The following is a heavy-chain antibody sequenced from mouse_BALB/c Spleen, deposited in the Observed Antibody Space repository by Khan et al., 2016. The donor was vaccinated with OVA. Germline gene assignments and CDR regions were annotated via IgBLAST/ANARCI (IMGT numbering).Heavy chain of an antibody. Sequence: VQLKQSGAELVRPGALVKLSCKASGFNIKDYYMVWVKQRPEQGLEWIGWLDPENGNTVYDPKFQAKASITADTSSNKAYLQLSSLTSEDTAVYYCVRRGYGNYWFAYWGQGTLVTVSA. CDR3: VRRGYGNYWFAY. D-gene: IGHD2-1*01. J-gene: IGHJ3*01. CDR1: GFNIKDYY. CDR2: LDPENGNT. V-gene: IGHV14-1*02.